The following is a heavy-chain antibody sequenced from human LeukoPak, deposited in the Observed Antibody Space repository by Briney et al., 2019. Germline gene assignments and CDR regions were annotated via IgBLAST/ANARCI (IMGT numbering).Heavy chain of an antibody. D-gene: IGHD2-2*01. Sequence: GGSLRLSCVASGFSLSDYYMSWIRQAPGKGLEWVSYIGSTIYYTDSVKGRFTISRDNAKNSLYLQMNSLRAEDTAVYYCAKEGGYCSSTSCHGYFDYWGQGTLVTVSS. CDR3: AKEGGYCSSTSCHGYFDY. J-gene: IGHJ4*02. CDR2: IGSTI. V-gene: IGHV3-11*04. CDR1: GFSLSDYY.